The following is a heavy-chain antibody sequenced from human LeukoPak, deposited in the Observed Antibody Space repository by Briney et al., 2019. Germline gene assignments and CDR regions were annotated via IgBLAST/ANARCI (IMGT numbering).Heavy chain of an antibody. D-gene: IGHD2-15*01. V-gene: IGHV3-23*01. J-gene: IGHJ4*02. Sequence: GGSLRLFCAASGFNFSKYAMTWVRQAPGKGLEWVSTVNSNDRPYYADSVKGRFTISRHNSKNTLYLQMNTLRVEDTALYYCAKARAAVVEAAINYWGQGILVTVSP. CDR3: AKARAAVVEAAINY. CDR1: GFNFSKYA. CDR2: VNSNDRP.